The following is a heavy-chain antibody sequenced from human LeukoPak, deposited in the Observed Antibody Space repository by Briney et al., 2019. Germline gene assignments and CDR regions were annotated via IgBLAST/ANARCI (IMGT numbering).Heavy chain of an antibody. V-gene: IGHV1-69*13. CDR2: IIPIFGTA. J-gene: IGHJ4*02. CDR1: GGTFSSYA. Sequence: SVKVSCKASGGTFSSYAISRVRQAPGQGLEWMGGIIPIFGTANYAQKFQGRVTITADEATSTAYMELSSLRSEDTAVYYCARMSGYSYGAGFDYWGQGTLVTVSS. D-gene: IGHD5-18*01. CDR3: ARMSGYSYGAGFDY.